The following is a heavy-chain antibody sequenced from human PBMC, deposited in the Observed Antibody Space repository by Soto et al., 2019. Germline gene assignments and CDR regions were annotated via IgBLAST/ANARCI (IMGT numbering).Heavy chain of an antibody. V-gene: IGHV1-69*06. CDR2: IIPIFGTA. Sequence: SLKVSCKASGGTFSSYAISWVRQAPGQGLEWMGGIIPIFGTANYAQKFQGRVTITADKSTSTAYMELSSLRSEDTAVYYCARGNDILTGYYPAGGDMDVWGQGTTVTVSS. CDR3: ARGNDILTGYYPAGGDMDV. CDR1: GGTFSSYA. J-gene: IGHJ6*02. D-gene: IGHD3-9*01.